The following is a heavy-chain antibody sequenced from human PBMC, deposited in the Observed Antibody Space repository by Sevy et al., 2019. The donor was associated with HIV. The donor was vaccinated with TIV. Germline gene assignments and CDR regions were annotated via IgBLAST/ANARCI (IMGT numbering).Heavy chain of an antibody. CDR1: GFTFTNYG. CDR2: ISNSGANT. CDR3: AKDLAGPGRRYFDY. J-gene: IGHJ4*02. D-gene: IGHD6-13*01. V-gene: IGHV3-23*01. Sequence: GGSLRLSCAASGFTFTNYGMHWVRQAPGKGLEWVSGISNSGANTYYADSVRGRFTVSRDNSKNTLYLQMDSLTPEDTAIYYCAKDLAGPGRRYFDYWGQGTLVTVSS.